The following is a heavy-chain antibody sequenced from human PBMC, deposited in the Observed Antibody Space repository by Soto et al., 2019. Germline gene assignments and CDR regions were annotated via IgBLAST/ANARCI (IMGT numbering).Heavy chain of an antibody. CDR1: GGSISSYY. CDR2: IYYSGST. Sequence: SEALSLTGTVAGGSISSYYWSWIRQPPGKGLEGIGDIYYSGSTNYNPSLKSRVTISVDTSKNQFSLKLSSVTAADTAVYYCARHPDSWGQGTLVTVHS. CDR3: ARHPDS. J-gene: IGHJ4*02. V-gene: IGHV4-59*08.